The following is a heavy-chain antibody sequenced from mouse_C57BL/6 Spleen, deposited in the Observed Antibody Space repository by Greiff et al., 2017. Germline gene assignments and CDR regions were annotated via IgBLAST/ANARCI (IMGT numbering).Heavy chain of an antibody. CDR3: ARATLDYDGGYWYFDV. CDR1: GYSITNGNHW. V-gene: IGHV3-4*01. J-gene: IGHJ1*03. D-gene: IGHD2-4*01. Sequence: EVKVEESGPALVKPSQTVSLTCTVTGYSITNGNHWWNWIRQVSGSKLEWIGYISSSGSTDSNPSLKSRISITRDTSKNQLFLQLNSVTTEDIATYYCARATLDYDGGYWYFDVWGTGTTVTVSS. CDR2: ISSSGST.